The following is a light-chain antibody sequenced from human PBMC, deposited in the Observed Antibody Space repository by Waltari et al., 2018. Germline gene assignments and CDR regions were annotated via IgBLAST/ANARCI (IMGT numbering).Light chain of an antibody. Sequence: QSALTQPASVSGSPGQSITISCTGTTSTFGSYALVSWYQQYPDKAPKLMVYEGTKRPPGISPRFSGAKSGNTASLTISGLQAEDEADYYCCSYAGNTVWVFGGGTKLTVL. CDR3: CSYAGNTVWV. J-gene: IGLJ3*02. CDR2: EGT. CDR1: TSTFGSYAL. V-gene: IGLV2-23*01.